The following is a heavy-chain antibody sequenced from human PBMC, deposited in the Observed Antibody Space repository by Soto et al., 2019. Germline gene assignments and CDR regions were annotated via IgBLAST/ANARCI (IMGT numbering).Heavy chain of an antibody. CDR2: ISSDGSNK. D-gene: IGHD3-22*01. Sequence: QVQLVESGGGVVQPGRSLRLSCTASGFTFSGFGMHWVRQSPGKGLEWVATISSDGSNKYYADSVKGRFTISRDNSKKTLYLQMNSLRAEDTTVYYCAKDYHYDSSGPLRGWGQGTMVTVSS. CDR3: AKDYHYDSSGPLRG. J-gene: IGHJ3*01. CDR1: GFTFSGFG. V-gene: IGHV3-30*18.